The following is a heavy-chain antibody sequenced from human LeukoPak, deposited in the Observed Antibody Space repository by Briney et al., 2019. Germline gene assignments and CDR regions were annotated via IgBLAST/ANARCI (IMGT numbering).Heavy chain of an antibody. CDR2: ISSSSSTI. D-gene: IGHD3-10*01. Sequence: QTGGSLRLSCAASGFTFSSYSMNWVRQAPGKGLEWVSYISSSSSTIYYADSVKGRFTISRDNAKNSLYLQMNSLRAEDTAVYYCARATEYYYGSGNPWNMDVWGKGTTVTISS. CDR1: GFTFSSYS. CDR3: ARATEYYYGSGNPWNMDV. J-gene: IGHJ6*03. V-gene: IGHV3-48*04.